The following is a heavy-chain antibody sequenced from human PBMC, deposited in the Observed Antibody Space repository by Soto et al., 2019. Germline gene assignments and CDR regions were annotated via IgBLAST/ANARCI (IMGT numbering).Heavy chain of an antibody. CDR1: GCTFNIYT. CDR2: ISGSGIST. CDR3: AKAFDYYGSGSYYVY. D-gene: IGHD3-10*01. V-gene: IGHV3-23*01. Sequence: LRRSCAASGCTFNIYTMSWVRQAPWKGLEWVSSISGSGISTYYADSVKGRFTISRDNSKNTLYLQMNGLRAEDTAVYYCAKAFDYYGSGSYYVYWGRGTLVTVSS. J-gene: IGHJ4*02.